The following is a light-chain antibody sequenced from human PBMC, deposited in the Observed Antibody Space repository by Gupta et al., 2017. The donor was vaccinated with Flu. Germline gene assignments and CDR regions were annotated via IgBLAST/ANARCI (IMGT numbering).Light chain of an antibody. J-gene: IGLJ2*01. Sequence: IANHYVSWYQKFAGTAPKLLIYDNNNRPSAIPDRFSGSKSGTSATLVITGLQTGDEADYYCGTWDTSLSAVVFGGGTKLTVL. V-gene: IGLV1-51*01. CDR3: GTWDTSLSAVV. CDR2: DNN. CDR1: IANHY.